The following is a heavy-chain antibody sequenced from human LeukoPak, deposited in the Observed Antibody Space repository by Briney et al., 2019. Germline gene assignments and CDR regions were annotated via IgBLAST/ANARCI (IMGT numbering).Heavy chain of an antibody. CDR1: GGSISSCNYY. Sequence: SETLSLTCIVSGGSISSCNYYWGWVRQSPGKGLEWIGSIYSRGSTYYNPSLKSRVIVSSDMSKNQFSLMLNSVTAADTAVYYCARTYCGGDCRGYYYHYYMDVWGKGTTVTISS. CDR3: ARTYCGGDCRGYYYHYYMDV. D-gene: IGHD2-21*02. CDR2: IYSRGST. J-gene: IGHJ6*03. V-gene: IGHV4-39*07.